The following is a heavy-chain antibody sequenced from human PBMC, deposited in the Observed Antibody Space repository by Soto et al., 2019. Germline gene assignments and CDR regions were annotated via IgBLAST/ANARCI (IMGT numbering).Heavy chain of an antibody. D-gene: IGHD6-19*01. CDR1: GFTLGTYS. CDR2: ISSSSRTR. Sequence: EVQLVESGGGLVQPGGSLRLSCAASGFTLGTYSMNWVRQAPGRGLEWVSYISSSSRTRYYADSVKGRFTISRDNAENSLNLQMNSLGDEDTAVYYCARQSTLAVAGTDYYYYGMDVWGQGTTVTVSS. V-gene: IGHV3-48*02. J-gene: IGHJ6*02. CDR3: ARQSTLAVAGTDYYYYGMDV.